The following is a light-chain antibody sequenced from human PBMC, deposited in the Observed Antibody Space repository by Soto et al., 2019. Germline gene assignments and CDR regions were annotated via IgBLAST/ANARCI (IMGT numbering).Light chain of an antibody. Sequence: EIVLTHSPATLSLSPGERATLSCRASQSVRNLVAWFQQKPGQAPRLLIYVASNRATGIPARFSGSGSGTDFTLTISSLEPEDFAVYYCQQRSSWPLTFGQGTRLEIK. CDR1: QSVRNL. V-gene: IGKV3-11*01. CDR2: VAS. CDR3: QQRSSWPLT. J-gene: IGKJ5*01.